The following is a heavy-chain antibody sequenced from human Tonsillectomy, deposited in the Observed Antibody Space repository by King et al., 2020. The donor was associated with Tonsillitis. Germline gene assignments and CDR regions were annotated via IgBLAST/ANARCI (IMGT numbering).Heavy chain of an antibody. J-gene: IGHJ4*02. V-gene: IGHV3-23*04. Sequence: VQLVESGGGLVQPGGSLRLSCAASGFRLSFRTYAMSWVRPAPGKGLEWVSTISGGGGNTYYADSVKGRFTISRDNSKNTLLLQMNSLRAGDTAVYYCAKGENDMNFFDYWGQGTLVTVSS. D-gene: IGHD3-16*01. CDR2: ISGGGGNT. CDR3: AKGENDMNFFDY. CDR1: GFRLSFRTYA.